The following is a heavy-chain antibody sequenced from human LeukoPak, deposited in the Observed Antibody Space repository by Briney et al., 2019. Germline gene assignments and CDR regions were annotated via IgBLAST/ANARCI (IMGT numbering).Heavy chain of an antibody. CDR2: IYSGGKT. J-gene: IGHJ4*02. CDR1: GFTVSGND. V-gene: IGHV3-66*01. Sequence: GSLRLSCAASGFTVSGNDMSWVRQAPGKGLEWVSAIYSGGKTYYADSVKGRFTISRDNSKNTLYLQMNSLRAEDTAVYYCARDGSSGWSHDYWGQGALVTVSS. CDR3: ARDGSSGWSHDY. D-gene: IGHD6-19*01.